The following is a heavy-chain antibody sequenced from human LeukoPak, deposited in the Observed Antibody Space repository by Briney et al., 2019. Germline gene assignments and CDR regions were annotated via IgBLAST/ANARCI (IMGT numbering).Heavy chain of an antibody. D-gene: IGHD6-6*01. J-gene: IGHJ4*02. Sequence: SETLSLTCTVSGASITTYYWTWIRQPPGKGLEWIGYIYHSGSTNYNPSLKSRVTISLDTSRNQFSLRLSSVTAADTAVYFCAREYSTSSEGDYFDCWGQGSLVTVSP. CDR3: AREYSTSSEGDYFDC. CDR2: IYHSGST. V-gene: IGHV4-59*01. CDR1: GASITTYY.